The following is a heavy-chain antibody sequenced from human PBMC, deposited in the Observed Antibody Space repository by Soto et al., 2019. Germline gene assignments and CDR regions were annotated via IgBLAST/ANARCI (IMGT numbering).Heavy chain of an antibody. CDR1: GGTFSSYT. Sequence: GASVKVSCKASGGTFSSYTISWVRQAPGQGLEWMGRIIPILGIANYAQKFQGRVTITADKSTSTAYMELSSLRSEDTAVYYCAGLLGYCGITGCYRYSQHWVKGSLVTVS. V-gene: IGHV1-69*02. CDR2: IIPILGIA. D-gene: IGHD2-2*01. J-gene: IGHJ1*01. CDR3: AGLLGYCGITGCYRYSQH.